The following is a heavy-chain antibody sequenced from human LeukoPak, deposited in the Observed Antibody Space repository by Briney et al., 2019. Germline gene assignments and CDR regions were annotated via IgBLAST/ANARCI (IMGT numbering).Heavy chain of an antibody. D-gene: IGHD3-22*01. Sequence: GGSLSLSCAASGFTFSSYSMNWVRQAPGKGLEWVSYISSSSSTIYYADSVKGRFTISRDNAKNSLYLQMNSLRAEDTAVYYCARDADSGYYYKGWYFDYWGQGTLVTVSS. CDR2: ISSSSSTI. V-gene: IGHV3-48*01. CDR1: GFTFSSYS. CDR3: ARDADSGYYYKGWYFDY. J-gene: IGHJ4*02.